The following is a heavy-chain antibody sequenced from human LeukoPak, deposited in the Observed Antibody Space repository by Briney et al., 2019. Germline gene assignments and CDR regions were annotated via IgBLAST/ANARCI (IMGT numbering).Heavy chain of an antibody. V-gene: IGHV3-53*01. CDR1: GFTVSSNS. D-gene: IGHD3-16*01. CDR2: IYSDNT. J-gene: IGHJ4*02. CDR3: ARRAGAYPHPYDY. Sequence: GGSLRLSCTVSGFTVSSNSMSWVRQAPGRGLEWVSFIYSDNTHYSDSVKGRFTISRDNSKNTLYLQMNSLRAEDTAVYYCARRAGAYPHPYDYWGQGTLVTVSS.